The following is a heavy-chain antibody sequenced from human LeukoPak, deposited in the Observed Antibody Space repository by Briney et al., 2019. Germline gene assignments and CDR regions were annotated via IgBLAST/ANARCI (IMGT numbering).Heavy chain of an antibody. Sequence: GGSLRLSCAASGFTFSSYGMNWVRQAPGKGLEWVSSISSSSSYIYYADSVKGRFTISRDNAKNSLYLQMNSLRAEDTAVYYCARVRSDCGGDCYSGDIFDYWGQGTLVTVSS. J-gene: IGHJ4*02. V-gene: IGHV3-21*01. CDR1: GFTFSSYG. D-gene: IGHD2-21*02. CDR3: ARVRSDCGGDCYSGDIFDY. CDR2: ISSSSSYI.